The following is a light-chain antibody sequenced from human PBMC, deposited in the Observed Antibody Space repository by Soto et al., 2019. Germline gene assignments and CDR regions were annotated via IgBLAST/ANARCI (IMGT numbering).Light chain of an antibody. V-gene: IGKV3-20*01. Sequence: EIVLTQFPGTLSLSPGGRATLSCRASQSVSSYLAWYQQKAGQAPRLLIYGASGRAFGIPDRFSGSGSGTDFPLTISSLEPEDSAVYYCHQYGSSPPGTFGGGTKVEIK. J-gene: IGKJ4*01. CDR3: HQYGSSPPGT. CDR2: GAS. CDR1: QSVSSY.